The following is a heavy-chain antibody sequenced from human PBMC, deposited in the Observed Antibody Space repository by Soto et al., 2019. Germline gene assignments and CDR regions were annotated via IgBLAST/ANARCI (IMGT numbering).Heavy chain of an antibody. CDR1: GYTFTSYT. CDR2: INAGNADT. Sequence: GASVKVSCKASGYTFTSYTMHWVRQAPGHRIEWMGWINAGNADTKYSQKFQGRVTITRDTSASTAYMELSSLRSEDTAIYFCARVEFCAVASCINYCMDVSCQVPTFTVSS. J-gene: IGHJ6*02. CDR3: ARVEFCAVASCINYCMDV. V-gene: IGHV1-3*01. D-gene: IGHD6-19*01.